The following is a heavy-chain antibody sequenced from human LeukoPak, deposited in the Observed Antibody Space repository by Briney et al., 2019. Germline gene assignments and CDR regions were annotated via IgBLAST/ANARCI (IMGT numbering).Heavy chain of an antibody. CDR3: ARVRPGSVGYYCMDV. Sequence: GWAVRLSGVASGFSLRSYEMHWVGQVTGKGLEGESAVGTLGDTHHPGSVKGRFTVTRENARNSLFLQMNSLRAGDTAVYYCARVRPGSVGYYCMDVWGQGTSVTVSS. J-gene: IGHJ6*02. V-gene: IGHV3-13*01. CDR2: VGTLGDT. CDR1: GFSLRSYE. D-gene: IGHD1-26*01.